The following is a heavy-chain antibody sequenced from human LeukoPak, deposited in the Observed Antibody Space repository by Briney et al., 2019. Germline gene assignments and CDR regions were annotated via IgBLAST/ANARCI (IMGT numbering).Heavy chain of an antibody. CDR2: INHSGST. CDR3: ASVRRGFGESSKYYSYYYMDV. J-gene: IGHJ6*03. D-gene: IGHD3-10*01. CDR1: GGSFSGYY. V-gene: IGHV4-34*01. Sequence: PSETLSLTCAVYGGSFSGYYWSWIRQPPGKGLEWIGEINHSGSTNYNSSLKSRVTISVDTSKNQFSLKLSAVTAADTAVYYCASVRRGFGESSKYYSYYYMDVWGNGTTVTISS.